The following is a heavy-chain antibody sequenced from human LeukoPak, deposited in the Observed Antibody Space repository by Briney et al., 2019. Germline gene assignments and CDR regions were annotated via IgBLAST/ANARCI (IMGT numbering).Heavy chain of an antibody. Sequence: GAPLTLPCAASGYSFATYAMSWVRQAPGKGPEWVSAFSPPFHTYYAGSLQGRFSVSRDNPRNKLFLQMNSLRGEDTALYYCVKESPYSAGGAPRIFLLDHWGRGPLV. V-gene: IGHV3-23*01. D-gene: IGHD2-21*01. CDR2: FSPPFHT. CDR1: GYSFATYA. CDR3: VKESPYSAGGAPRIFLLDH. J-gene: IGHJ4*02.